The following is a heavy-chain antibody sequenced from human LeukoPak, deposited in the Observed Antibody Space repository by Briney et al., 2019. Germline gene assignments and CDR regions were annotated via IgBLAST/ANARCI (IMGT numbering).Heavy chain of an antibody. J-gene: IGHJ4*02. Sequence: MSSETLSLTCTVSGGSISSYYWSWIRQPPGKGLEWIGYIYYSGSTNYNPSLRSRVTISVDTSKNQFSLKLSSVTAADTAVYYCARDSSSGWPYYFDYWGQGTLVTVSS. CDR2: IYYSGST. CDR3: ARDSSSGWPYYFDY. D-gene: IGHD6-19*01. CDR1: GGSISSYY. V-gene: IGHV4-59*01.